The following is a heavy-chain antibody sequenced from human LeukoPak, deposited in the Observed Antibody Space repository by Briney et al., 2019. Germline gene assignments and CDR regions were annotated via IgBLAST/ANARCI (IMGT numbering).Heavy chain of an antibody. V-gene: IGHV3-21*01. CDR1: GFTFSSYS. CDR3: AREVYSGTEGVDFDI. J-gene: IGHJ3*02. Sequence: PGGSLRLSCAASGFTFSSYSMNWVRQAPGKGLEWVSSISSSSSYIYYADSVKGRFTISRDNAKNSLYLQMNSLRAEDTAVYYCAREVYSGTEGVDFDIWGQGTMVTVSS. D-gene: IGHD1-1*01. CDR2: ISSSSSYI.